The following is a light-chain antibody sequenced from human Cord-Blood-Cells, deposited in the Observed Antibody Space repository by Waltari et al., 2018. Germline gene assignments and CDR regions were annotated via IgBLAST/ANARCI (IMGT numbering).Light chain of an antibody. Sequence: DIVLTQSPASLAVSGGERATMNRKSSQSVLYSSNNKNYLAWYQQKPGHPPKLLIYWASTRESGVPDRFSGSGSGTDFTLTISSLQAEDVAVYYCQQYYSTPWTFGQGTKVEIK. J-gene: IGKJ1*01. CDR1: QSVLYSSNNKNY. CDR3: QQYYSTPWT. CDR2: WAS. V-gene: IGKV4-1*01.